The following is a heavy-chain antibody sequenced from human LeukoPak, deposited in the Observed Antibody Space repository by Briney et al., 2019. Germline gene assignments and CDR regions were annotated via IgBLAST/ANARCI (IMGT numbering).Heavy chain of an antibody. Sequence: VASVKVSCKASGYTFTSYDINWVRQATGQGLEWVGWMNPNSGNTGYAQKFQGRVTMTRNTSITTAYMELSSLRSEDTAVYYCARVATAVAGTDFDYWGQGTLVTVSS. D-gene: IGHD6-19*01. V-gene: IGHV1-8*01. CDR3: ARVATAVAGTDFDY. CDR2: MNPNSGNT. CDR1: GYTFTSYD. J-gene: IGHJ4*02.